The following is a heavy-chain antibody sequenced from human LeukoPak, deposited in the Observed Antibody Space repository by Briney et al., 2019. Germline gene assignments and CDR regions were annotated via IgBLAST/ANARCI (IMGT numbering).Heavy chain of an antibody. CDR1: GFTFSSYA. D-gene: IGHD3-10*01. J-gene: IGHJ4*02. CDR3: AKDSGYYGSGSYYNY. V-gene: IGHV3-23*01. Sequence: GGSLRLSCAASGFTFSSYAMSWVRQALGKGLEWVSAVSGSGGSTDYADSVKGRFTISRDNSKNTLYLQMNSLRAEDTAVYYCAKDSGYYGSGSYYNYWGQGTLVTVSS. CDR2: VSGSGGST.